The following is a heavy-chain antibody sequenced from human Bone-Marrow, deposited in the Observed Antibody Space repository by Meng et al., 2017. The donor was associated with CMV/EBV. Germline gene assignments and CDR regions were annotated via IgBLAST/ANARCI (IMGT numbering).Heavy chain of an antibody. J-gene: IGHJ4*02. CDR3: AREYYDFWSGFKILDY. Sequence: GFPFSSYAMHWVRQAPGRGLEWLSGISYDGINKYYGESVKGRFTISRDNSKNTLYLQMNSLRPEDTAVYYCAREYYDFWSGFKILDYWGQGTLVTVSS. CDR1: GFPFSSYA. D-gene: IGHD3-3*01. CDR2: ISYDGINK. V-gene: IGHV3-30*04.